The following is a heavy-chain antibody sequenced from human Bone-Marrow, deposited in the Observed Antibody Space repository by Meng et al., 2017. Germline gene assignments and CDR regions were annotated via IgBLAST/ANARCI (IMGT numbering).Heavy chain of an antibody. CDR2: INGGGINT. CDR3: VDSNFDY. D-gene: IGHD4-11*01. Sequence: EVQLVESGGGLVKPGGSLRLSCAASGFTFSSYSMNWVRQAPGKGLEWVSAINGGGINTHYADSVKGRFTISRDNAKNTLYLQMNSLRAEDTAIYYCVDSNFDYWGQGTLVTVSS. J-gene: IGHJ4*02. CDR1: GFTFSSYS. V-gene: IGHV3-21*01.